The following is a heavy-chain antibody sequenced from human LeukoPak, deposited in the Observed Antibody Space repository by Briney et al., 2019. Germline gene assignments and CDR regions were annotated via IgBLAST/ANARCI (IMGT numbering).Heavy chain of an antibody. CDR2: INGGGSPI. Sequence: PGGSLRLSCVASGFTFSSYSMSWVRQAPGKGLEWVSYINGGGSPIYYADSVRGRFTISRDNVKNSLYLQMNSLRAEDTAVYYCVRDNPRCCGVVPANIDDYWGQGTLVTVSS. V-gene: IGHV3-48*01. J-gene: IGHJ4*02. D-gene: IGHD2-15*01. CDR3: VRDNPRCCGVVPANIDDY. CDR1: GFTFSSYS.